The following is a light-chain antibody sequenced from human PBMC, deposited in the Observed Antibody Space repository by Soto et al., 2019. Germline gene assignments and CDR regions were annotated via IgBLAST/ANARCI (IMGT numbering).Light chain of an antibody. CDR3: QQYYSTPTWT. J-gene: IGKJ1*01. V-gene: IGKV4-1*01. Sequence: DIVMTQSPDSLAVSLGERATINCKSSQSLLYSSINKNYLAWYQQKPGQPPKLLIYWASTRESGVPDRFSGSGSGTDFTLTISSLQAEDVAVYYCQQYYSTPTWTFGQGTKVEIK. CDR2: WAS. CDR1: QSLLYSSINKNY.